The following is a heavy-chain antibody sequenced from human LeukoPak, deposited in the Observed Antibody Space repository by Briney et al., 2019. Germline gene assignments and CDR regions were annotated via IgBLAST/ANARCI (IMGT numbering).Heavy chain of an antibody. CDR3: ARRFNSGNDDVFDI. CDR2: IVTSGNT. D-gene: IGHD1-1*01. V-gene: IGHV4-4*07. J-gene: IGHJ3*02. CDR1: GGSIINYA. Sequence: SETLSHTCSVSGGSIINYAWNWIRQPAGKGLEWIGRIVTSGNTDYNPSLRSRVTMSVDPSKNQFSLKLNSLTAADTAVYYCARRFNSGNDDVFDIWGQGTLVAVSS.